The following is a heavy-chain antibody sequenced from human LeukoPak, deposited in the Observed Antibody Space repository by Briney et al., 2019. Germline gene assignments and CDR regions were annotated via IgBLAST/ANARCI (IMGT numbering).Heavy chain of an antibody. CDR2: INHSGST. J-gene: IGHJ3*02. CDR1: GGSFSGYY. D-gene: IGHD7-27*01. V-gene: IGHV4-34*01. CDR3: ARDSPNWGSSAFDI. Sequence: SETLSLTCAVYGGSFSGYYWSWIRQPPGKGLEWIGEINHSGSTNYNPSLKSRVTISVDTSKNQFSLKLSSVTAADTAVYYCARDSPNWGSSAFDIWGQGTMVTVSS.